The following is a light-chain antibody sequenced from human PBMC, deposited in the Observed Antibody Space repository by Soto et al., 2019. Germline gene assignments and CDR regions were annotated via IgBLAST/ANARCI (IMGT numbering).Light chain of an antibody. Sequence: SVLTQPASVSGSPGQSISISCTGTSSDVGGYNFVSWYQQHPDKAPKLVIFDVNNRPSGVSDRFSGSKSGNTASLTISGLQLEDEADYYCSSYTSDSTYVFGTGTKVTVL. V-gene: IGLV2-14*01. CDR3: SSYTSDSTYV. CDR1: SSDVGGYNF. J-gene: IGLJ1*01. CDR2: DVN.